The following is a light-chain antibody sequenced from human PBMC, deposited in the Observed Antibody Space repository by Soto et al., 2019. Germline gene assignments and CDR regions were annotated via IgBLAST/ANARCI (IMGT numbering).Light chain of an antibody. CDR1: QSVGSNY. Sequence: EIVLTQSPDTLSLSPGERATLSCRASQSVGSNYLAWYQQKPGQAPRLLIYGASNRATGIPDRFGGSGSGTDFTLTISRLEPEDFAVYHCYHFDSSPTFGGGTKVEIK. J-gene: IGKJ4*01. CDR2: GAS. CDR3: YHFDSSPT. V-gene: IGKV3-20*01.